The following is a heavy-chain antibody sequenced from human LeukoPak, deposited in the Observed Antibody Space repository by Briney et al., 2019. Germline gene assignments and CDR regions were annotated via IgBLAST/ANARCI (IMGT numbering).Heavy chain of an antibody. CDR2: ISSSSSYI. V-gene: IGHV3-21*01. D-gene: IGHD3-9*01. Sequence: GGSLRLSCAASGLTFSSYSMNWVRQAPGKGLEWVSSISSSSSYIYYADSVKGRFTISRDNAKNSLYLQMNSLRAEDTAVYYCASDATYYDILTGYFDYWGQGTLVTVSS. CDR1: GLTFSSYS. J-gene: IGHJ4*02. CDR3: ASDATYYDILTGYFDY.